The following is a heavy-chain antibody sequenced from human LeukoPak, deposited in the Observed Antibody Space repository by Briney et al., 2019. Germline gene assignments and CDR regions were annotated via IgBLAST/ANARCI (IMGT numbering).Heavy chain of an antibody. V-gene: IGHV4-39*01. Sequence: SETLSLTCTVSGGSISSSSYYWGWIRQPPGKGLEWIGSIYYSGSTYYNPSLKSRVTISVDTSKNQFSLKLSSVTAADTAVYYCARLCTSCYMGIDYWGQGTLVTVSS. CDR3: ARLCTSCYMGIDY. CDR1: GGSISSSSYY. CDR2: IYYSGST. J-gene: IGHJ4*02. D-gene: IGHD2-2*02.